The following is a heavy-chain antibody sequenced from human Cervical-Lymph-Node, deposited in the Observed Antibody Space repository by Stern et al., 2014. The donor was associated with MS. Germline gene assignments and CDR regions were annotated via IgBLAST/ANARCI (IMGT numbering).Heavy chain of an antibody. CDR1: GYTYTYYY. J-gene: IGHJ5*02. Sequence: DQLVQSGTEVKKPGATEKISCKPSGYTYTYYYVHLVKQAPGKVLQWIGLADPNDGHSLHADPFLARFKIFWVSSIMTSYVELTNLRSEDTAIYICATKAFQSWGQGTLVTVSS. CDR2: ADPNDGHS. D-gene: IGHD2/OR15-2a*01. CDR3: ATKAFQS. V-gene: IGHV1-69-2*01.